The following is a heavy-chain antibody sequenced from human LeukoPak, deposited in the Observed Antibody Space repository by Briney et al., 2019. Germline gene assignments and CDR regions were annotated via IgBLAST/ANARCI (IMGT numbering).Heavy chain of an antibody. V-gene: IGHV4-59*12. CDR1: GGSISSYY. CDR3: ARGRATYYYGSGSYSY. J-gene: IGHJ4*02. D-gene: IGHD3-10*01. CDR2: IYYSGNT. Sequence: SETLSLTCTVSGGSISSYYWSWIRQPPGKGLEWIAYIYYSGNTNYNPSLKSRVTISVDTSKNQFSLKLSSVTAADTAVYYCARGRATYYYGSGSYSYWGQGTLVTVSS.